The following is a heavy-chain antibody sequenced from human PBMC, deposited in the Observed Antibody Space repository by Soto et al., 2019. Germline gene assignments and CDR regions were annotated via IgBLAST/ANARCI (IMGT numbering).Heavy chain of an antibody. V-gene: IGHV1-2*02. Sequence: ASVKVSCKASGYTFTGYYMHWVRQAPGQGLEWMGWINPNSGGTNYAQKFQGRVTMTRDTSISTAYMELSRLRSDDTAVYYCARGYCSSTSCYTPYYYYYCGMDVWGQGTTVTVSS. CDR1: GYTFTGYY. D-gene: IGHD2-2*02. CDR3: ARGYCSSTSCYTPYYYYYCGMDV. J-gene: IGHJ6*02. CDR2: INPNSGGT.